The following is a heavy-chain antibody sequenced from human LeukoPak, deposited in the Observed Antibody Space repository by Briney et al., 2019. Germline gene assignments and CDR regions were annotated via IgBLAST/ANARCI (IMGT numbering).Heavy chain of an antibody. J-gene: IGHJ4*02. CDR3: ARGNGPGSFIIDY. CDR2: IDSSSSSI. Sequence: GGSLRLSCAASGFIFTSHSMHWVRQAPGKGLEWASFIDSSSSSIHYADSVRGRFTISRDNAKNLLYLQMNSLRAEDTAEYFCARGNGPGSFIIDYWGQGTLVAASS. V-gene: IGHV3-48*01. CDR1: GFIFTSHS. D-gene: IGHD3-10*01.